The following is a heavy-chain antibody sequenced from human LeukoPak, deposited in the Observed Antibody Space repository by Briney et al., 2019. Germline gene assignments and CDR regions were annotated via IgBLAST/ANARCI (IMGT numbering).Heavy chain of an antibody. J-gene: IGHJ4*02. CDR1: GGSFSDYY. CDR2: IHPSGST. D-gene: IGHD5-24*01. CDR3: ARGRDAYKGGNY. Sequence: SETLSLTCAVYGGSFSDYYLTWIRQPPGKGLEWIGEIHPSGSTNYNPSLESRVTISVDTSKTQFSLKLNSVTAADTAVYYCARGRDAYKGGNYWGQGTLVTVSS. V-gene: IGHV4-34*01.